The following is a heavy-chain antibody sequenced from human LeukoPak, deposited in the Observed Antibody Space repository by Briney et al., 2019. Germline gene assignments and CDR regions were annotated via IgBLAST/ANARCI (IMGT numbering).Heavy chain of an antibody. D-gene: IGHD5-12*01. Sequence: GGSLRLSCAASGFTFSSYAMNWVRQAPGKGLEWVSAISGSGGTTYYEDSVKGRFTISRDNSKNTLFLQMNSLRAEDTAVYYCAKGREGLSSGYDLEYFDYWGQGTLVTVSS. CDR3: AKGREGLSSGYDLEYFDY. CDR2: ISGSGGTT. V-gene: IGHV3-23*01. J-gene: IGHJ4*02. CDR1: GFTFSSYA.